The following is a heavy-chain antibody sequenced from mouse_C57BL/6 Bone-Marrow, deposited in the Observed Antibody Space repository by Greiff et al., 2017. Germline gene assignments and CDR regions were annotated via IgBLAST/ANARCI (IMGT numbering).Heavy chain of an antibody. CDR2: IHPNSGST. V-gene: IGHV1-64*01. CDR3: ARSEVCYGGCLAWLAY. D-gene: IGHD1-1*01. J-gene: IGHJ3*01. Sequence: QVQLQQPGAELVKPGASVKLSCKASGYTFTSYWMHWVKQRPGQGLEWIGMIHPNSGSTNYNEKFKSKATLTVDKSSSTAYMQLSSLTSEDSAVYYCARSEVCYGGCLAWLAYWGQGTLVTVSA. CDR1: GYTFTSYW.